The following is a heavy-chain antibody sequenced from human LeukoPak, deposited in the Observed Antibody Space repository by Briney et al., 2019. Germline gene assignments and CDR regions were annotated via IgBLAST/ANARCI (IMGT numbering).Heavy chain of an antibody. D-gene: IGHD3-3*01. Sequence: GGSLRLSCAASGFTFSSYAMSWVRQAPGKGLEWVSAISGSGGSTYYADSMKGRFTISRDDAKSSLYLQMNSLRAEDTAVYYCARAPAMILRPNYMDVWGKGTTVTVSS. J-gene: IGHJ6*03. V-gene: IGHV3-23*01. CDR3: ARAPAMILRPNYMDV. CDR1: GFTFSSYA. CDR2: ISGSGGST.